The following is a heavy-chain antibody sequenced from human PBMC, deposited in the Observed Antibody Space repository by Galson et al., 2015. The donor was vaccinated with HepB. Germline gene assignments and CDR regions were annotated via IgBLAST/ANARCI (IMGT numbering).Heavy chain of an antibody. D-gene: IGHD6-13*01. Sequence: SLRLSCAASGSTLRDYAMHWVRQPPGKGLELVAGIYWNSNRIDYADSVKGRFSISRDNAKNLVYLQMNSLRAEDTAVYSCAKEVAISSRWFQGFYHNGMDVWGPGTAVTVSS. CDR3: AKEVAISSRWFQGFYHNGMDV. J-gene: IGHJ6*02. V-gene: IGHV3-9*01. CDR2: IYWNSNRI. CDR1: GSTLRDYA.